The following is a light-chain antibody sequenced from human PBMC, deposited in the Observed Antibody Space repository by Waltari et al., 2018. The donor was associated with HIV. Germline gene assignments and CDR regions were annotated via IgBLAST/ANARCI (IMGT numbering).Light chain of an antibody. Sequence: AVPQPPSVSGPPGLSTTISCAAGDLDFGLYSFVSWYPQHSGKPPKLILYDVDSRASGVSDRFSGSMSGNTASLTISGLRAEDEAHYYCASFTGDNTVMFGGGTEVTVL. V-gene: IGLV2-14*03. CDR2: DVD. CDR3: ASFTGDNTVM. J-gene: IGLJ3*02. CDR1: DLDFGLYSF.